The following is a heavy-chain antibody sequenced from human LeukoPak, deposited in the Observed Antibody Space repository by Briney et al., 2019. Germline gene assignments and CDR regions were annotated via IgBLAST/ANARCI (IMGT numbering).Heavy chain of an antibody. CDR2: IYYSGST. V-gene: IGHV4-39*01. J-gene: IGHJ3*02. Sequence: SETLSLTCTVSGGSISSSSYYWGWIRQPPGKGLEWIGSIYYSGSTYYNPSLKSRVTISVDTSKNQFSLKLSSVTAADTAVYYCARRETWIQLWSPGAFDIWGQGTMVTVSS. CDR1: GGSISSSSYY. D-gene: IGHD5-18*01. CDR3: ARRETWIQLWSPGAFDI.